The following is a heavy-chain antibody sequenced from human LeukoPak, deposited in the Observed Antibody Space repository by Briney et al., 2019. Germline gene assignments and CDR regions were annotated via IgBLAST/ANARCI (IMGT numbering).Heavy chain of an antibody. J-gene: IGHJ4*02. CDR2: ISYDGSNK. V-gene: IGHV3-30*18. Sequence: GGSLRLSCAASGVTFSSYGMPWVRQAPGKGLEWVAVISYDGSNKYYADSVKGRFTISRDNSKNTLYLQMNSLRAEDTAVYYCAKGSWWTMVTAMAYWGQGTLVTVSS. CDR3: AKGSWWTMVTAMAY. D-gene: IGHD2-21*02. CDR1: GVTFSSYG.